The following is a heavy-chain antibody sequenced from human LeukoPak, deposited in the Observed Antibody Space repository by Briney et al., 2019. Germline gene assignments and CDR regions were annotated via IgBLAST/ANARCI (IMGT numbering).Heavy chain of an antibody. CDR2: IIPSLGTA. D-gene: IGHD3-10*01. J-gene: IGHJ6*03. Sequence: GASVKVSCKASGGTFSSYAISWVRQAPGQGLEWMGGIIPSLGTANYAQKFKGRVTITADKSTSTAYMELRSLRSDDTAVYYCARNGLWFDYYYYYMDVWGKGTTVTVSS. V-gene: IGHV1-69*06. CDR1: GGTFSSYA. CDR3: ARNGLWFDYYYYYMDV.